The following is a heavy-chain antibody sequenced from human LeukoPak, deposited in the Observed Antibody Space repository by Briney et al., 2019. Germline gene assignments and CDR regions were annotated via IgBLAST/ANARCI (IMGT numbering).Heavy chain of an antibody. CDR2: ISGSGGST. J-gene: IGHJ1*01. Sequence: GGSLRLSCAASGFTFSGYAMSWVRQAPGKGLEWVSVISGSGGSTYYADSVKGRFTSSRDNSKNTLYLQMNSLRAEDTAVYYCAKSHYYDSSGHYGFFQHWGQGTLVTVSS. CDR3: AKSHYYDSSGHYGFFQH. V-gene: IGHV3-23*01. CDR1: GFTFSGYA. D-gene: IGHD3-22*01.